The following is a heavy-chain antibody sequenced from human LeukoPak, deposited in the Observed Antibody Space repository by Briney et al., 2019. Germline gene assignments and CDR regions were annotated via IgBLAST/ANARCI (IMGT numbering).Heavy chain of an antibody. CDR3: AREIAAADGYFDY. J-gene: IGHJ4*02. D-gene: IGHD6-13*01. Sequence: PSETLSLTCTVSGGSISSYYWSWIRQPPGKGLEWIGYIYYSGSTNYNPSLKSRVTISVDTSKNQFSLKLSSVTAADTAVYYCAREIAAADGYFDYWGQRTLVTVSS. CDR2: IYYSGST. V-gene: IGHV4-59*01. CDR1: GGSISSYY.